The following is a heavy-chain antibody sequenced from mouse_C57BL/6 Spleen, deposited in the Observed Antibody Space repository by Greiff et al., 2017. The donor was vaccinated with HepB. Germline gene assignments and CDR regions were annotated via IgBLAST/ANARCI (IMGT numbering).Heavy chain of an antibody. CDR1: GYTFTSYW. V-gene: IGHV1-55*01. CDR3: ARSPSPWYFDV. Sequence: QVHVKQPGAELVKPGASVKMSCKASGYTFTSYWITWVKQRPGQGLEWIGDIYPGSGSTNYNEKFKSKATLTVDTSSSTAYMQLSSLTSEDSAVYYCARSPSPWYFDVWGTGTTVTVSS. J-gene: IGHJ1*03. CDR2: IYPGSGST.